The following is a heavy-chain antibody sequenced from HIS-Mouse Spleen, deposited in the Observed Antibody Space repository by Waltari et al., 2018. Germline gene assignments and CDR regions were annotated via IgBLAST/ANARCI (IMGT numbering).Heavy chain of an antibody. CDR1: GYTFTGYY. V-gene: IGHV1-2*02. J-gene: IGHJ4*02. Sequence: QVQLVQSGAEVKKPGASVTVSCQASGYTFTGYYMPWVRQAPGQGLEWMGWINPNSGGTNYAQKFQGRVTMTRDTSISTAYMELSRLRSDDTAVYYCARESGSYYGKDFDYWGQGTLVTVSS. D-gene: IGHD1-26*01. CDR2: INPNSGGT. CDR3: ARESGSYYGKDFDY.